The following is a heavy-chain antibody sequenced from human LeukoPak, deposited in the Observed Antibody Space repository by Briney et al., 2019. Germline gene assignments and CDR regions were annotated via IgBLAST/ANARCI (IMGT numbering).Heavy chain of an antibody. CDR2: IIPIFGTA. CDR3: ARAPPYSSSYDY. V-gene: IGHV1-69*13. D-gene: IGHD6-6*01. J-gene: IGHJ4*02. Sequence: ASVKVSCKASGGTFSSYAISWVRQAPGQGLEWMGGIIPIFGTANYAQKFQGRVTITADESTSTAYMELSSLRSDDTAVYYCARAPPYSSSYDYWGQGTLVTVSS. CDR1: GGTFSSYA.